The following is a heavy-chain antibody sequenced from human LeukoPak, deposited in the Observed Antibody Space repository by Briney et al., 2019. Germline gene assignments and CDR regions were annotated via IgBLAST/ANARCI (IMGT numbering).Heavy chain of an antibody. Sequence: GESLKISCKGSGYSFTTHWIGRVRQMPGKGLEWMGIISPGDSDTRYSPSFQGQVTISVDKSISTAYVQWSSLQASDTAMYFCARQGGSYQPFDYWGQGTLVTVSS. CDR1: GYSFTTHW. V-gene: IGHV5-51*01. J-gene: IGHJ4*02. CDR3: ARQGGSYQPFDY. D-gene: IGHD1-26*01. CDR2: ISPGDSDT.